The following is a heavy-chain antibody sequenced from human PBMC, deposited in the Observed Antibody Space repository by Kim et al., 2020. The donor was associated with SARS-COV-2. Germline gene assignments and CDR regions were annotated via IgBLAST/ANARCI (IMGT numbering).Heavy chain of an antibody. Sequence: SETLSLTCTVSGGSISSYYWSWIRQPPGKGLEWIGYIYYSGSTNYNPSLKSRVTISVDTSKNQFSLKLSSVTAADTAVYYCARTFDWPTYYFDYWGQGTLVTVSS. CDR3: ARTFDWPTYYFDY. J-gene: IGHJ4*02. V-gene: IGHV4-59*01. D-gene: IGHD3-9*01. CDR2: IYYSGST. CDR1: GGSISSYY.